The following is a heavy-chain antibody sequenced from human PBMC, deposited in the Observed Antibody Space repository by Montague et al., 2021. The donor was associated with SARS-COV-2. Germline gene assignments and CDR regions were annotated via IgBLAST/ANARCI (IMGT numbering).Heavy chain of an antibody. CDR1: GGSISSSSYY. J-gene: IGHJ4*02. CDR3: ARDLRITTPGNY. CDR2: IYYSGGT. Sequence: SETLSLTCTVSGGSISSSSYYWGWIRQPPGKGLEWIGSIYYSGGTYYNPSLKSRVTISVDTTKNQFSLKMGSVTAADTAVYYCARDLRITTPGNYWGQGILVTVSS. D-gene: IGHD6-13*01. V-gene: IGHV4-39*02.